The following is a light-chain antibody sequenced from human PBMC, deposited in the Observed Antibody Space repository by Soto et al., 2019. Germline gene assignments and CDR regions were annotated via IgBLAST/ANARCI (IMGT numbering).Light chain of an antibody. CDR1: SSDIGLYNY. CDR2: EVN. J-gene: IGLJ1*01. V-gene: IGLV2-14*01. CDR3: SCLSTTSTPIV. Sequence: QSVPSQPASMSGSPGQSITIPCTGASSDIGLYNYVSWYQHHPCKAPKLLISEVNIRPSGLSDRFSASKAGSTASLTISALQPEDEAYYYCSCLSTTSTPIVFGNGTKVTVL.